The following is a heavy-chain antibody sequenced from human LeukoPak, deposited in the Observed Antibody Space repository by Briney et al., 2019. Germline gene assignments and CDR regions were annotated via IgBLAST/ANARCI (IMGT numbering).Heavy chain of an antibody. CDR1: GFTFSSYA. CDR2: ISGSGGST. D-gene: IGHD6-13*01. V-gene: IGHV3-23*01. Sequence: GGSLRLSCVASGFTFSSYAMSWVRQAPGKGLEWVSAISGSGGSTYYADSVKGRFTISRDNSKNTLYLQMNSLRAEDTAVYYCAKLLAAAGTEYDYWGQGTLVTVSS. CDR3: AKLLAAAGTEYDY. J-gene: IGHJ4*02.